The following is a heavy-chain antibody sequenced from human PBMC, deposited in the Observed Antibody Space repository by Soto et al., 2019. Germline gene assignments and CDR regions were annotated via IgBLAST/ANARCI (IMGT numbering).Heavy chain of an antibody. CDR1: GGTFSSYA. Sequence: QVQLVQSGAEVKKPGSSVKVSCKASGGTFSSYAISWVRQAPGQGLEWMGGFIPIFGTANYAQKFQGRVTITADESTSTAYMELSSLRSEDTAVYYCARESRSYEEYYYYYYGMDVWRQGTTVTVSS. CDR2: FIPIFGTA. D-gene: IGHD5-12*01. V-gene: IGHV1-69*01. CDR3: ARESRSYEEYYYYYYGMDV. J-gene: IGHJ6*02.